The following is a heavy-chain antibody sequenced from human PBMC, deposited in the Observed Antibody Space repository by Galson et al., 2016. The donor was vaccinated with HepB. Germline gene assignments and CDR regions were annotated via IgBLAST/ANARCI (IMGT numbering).Heavy chain of an antibody. CDR3: AKDEDDFWPHNDFDY. CDR2: ISGSGGNA. J-gene: IGHJ4*02. CDR1: GFTVISHY. V-gene: IGHV3-23*01. D-gene: IGHD3-3*01. Sequence: SLRLSCAASGFTVISHYMSWVRQAPGKGLEWVSAISGSGGNAYYGDSAKGRFTISRDNSKNTLSLQMNSLRAEDTAVYYCAKDEDDFWPHNDFDYWGQGTLVTVSS.